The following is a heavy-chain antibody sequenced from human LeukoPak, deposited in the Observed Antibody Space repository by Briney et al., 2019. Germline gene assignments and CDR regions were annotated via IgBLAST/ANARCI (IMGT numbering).Heavy chain of an antibody. CDR1: GGSFSDHY. CDR2: INHSGST. D-gene: IGHD2-15*01. V-gene: IGHV4-34*01. CDR3: ARGPRCSGGSCFSTRIFDY. J-gene: IGHJ4*02. Sequence: SETLSLTCAVYGGSFSDHYWAWIRQPPGKGLEWIGEINHSGSTNYNPSLKTRVTISVDTSKNQFSLKLSSVTAADTAVYYCARGPRCSGGSCFSTRIFDYWGQGTPVTVSS.